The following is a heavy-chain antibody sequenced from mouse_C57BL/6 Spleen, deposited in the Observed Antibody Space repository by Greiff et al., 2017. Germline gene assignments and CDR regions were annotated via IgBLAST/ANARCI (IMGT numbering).Heavy chain of an antibody. CDR2: INPNNGGT. V-gene: IGHV1-18*01. Sequence: VQLQQSGPELVKPGASVKIPCKASGYTFTDYNMDWVKQSHGQSLEWIGDINPNNGGTIYNQKFKGKATLTVDKSSSTAYMELRSLTSEDTAVYYCARSIGDYYGSPLYFDYWGEGTTLTVSS. D-gene: IGHD1-1*01. J-gene: IGHJ2*01. CDR3: ARSIGDYYGSPLYFDY. CDR1: GYTFTDYN.